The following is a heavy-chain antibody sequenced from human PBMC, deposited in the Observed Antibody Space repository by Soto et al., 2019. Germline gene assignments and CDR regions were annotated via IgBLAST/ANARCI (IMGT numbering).Heavy chain of an antibody. J-gene: IGHJ3*01. V-gene: IGHV3-30*18. CDR1: GFTFSSYG. CDR3: AKEAGTDF. Sequence: QVQLVESGGGVVQPGRSLRLSCAASGFTFSSYGMHWVRQAPGKGLEWVAVISYDGSNKYYADSVKGRFTISRDNSKNTLYLQRNSLRAEDTAVYYCAKEAGTDFWGQGTMVTVSS. D-gene: IGHD1-1*01. CDR2: ISYDGSNK.